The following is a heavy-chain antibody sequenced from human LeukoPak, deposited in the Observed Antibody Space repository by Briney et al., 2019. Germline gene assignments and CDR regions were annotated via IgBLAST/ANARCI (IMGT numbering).Heavy chain of an antibody. J-gene: IGHJ5*02. Sequence: PSETLSLTCTVSGGSISSSSYYWGWIRQPPGKGLEWIGSIYYSGSTYYNPSLKSRVTISVDTSKNQFSLKLSSVTAADTAVYYCARSGYGTGWFDPWGQGTLVTVSS. D-gene: IGHD3-3*01. V-gene: IGHV4-39*07. CDR1: GGSISSSSYY. CDR3: ARSGYGTGWFDP. CDR2: IYYSGST.